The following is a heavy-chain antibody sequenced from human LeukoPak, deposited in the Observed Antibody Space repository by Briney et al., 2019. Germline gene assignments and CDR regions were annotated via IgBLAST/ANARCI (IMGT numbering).Heavy chain of an antibody. CDR2: ISGSGGST. CDR1: GFTFSSYA. D-gene: IGHD3-10*01. CDR3: AKGVYGSGSYPLDFDY. J-gene: IGHJ4*02. V-gene: IGHV3-23*01. Sequence: GGSLRLSCAASGFTFSSYAMSWGRQAPGKGLEWVSAISGSGGSTYYADSVKGRFTISRDNSKNTLYLQMNSLRAEDTAVYYCAKGVYGSGSYPLDFDYWGQGTLVTVSS.